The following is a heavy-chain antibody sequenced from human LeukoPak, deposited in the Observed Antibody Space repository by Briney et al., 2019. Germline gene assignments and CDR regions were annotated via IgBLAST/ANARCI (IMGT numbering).Heavy chain of an antibody. CDR3: AGDGAGSGLYYFDY. CDR1: GFTFDDYG. D-gene: IGHD6-19*01. V-gene: IGHV3-20*04. Sequence: GGSLRLSCAASGFTFDDYGMSWVRQAPGKGLEWVSGINWNGGSTGYADSVKGRFTISRDNAKNSLYLQMNSLRAEDTALYYCAGDGAGSGLYYFDYWGQGTLVTVSS. J-gene: IGHJ4*02. CDR2: INWNGGST.